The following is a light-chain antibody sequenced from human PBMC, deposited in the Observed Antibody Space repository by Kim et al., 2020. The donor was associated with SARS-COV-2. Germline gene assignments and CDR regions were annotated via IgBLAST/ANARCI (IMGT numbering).Light chain of an antibody. J-gene: IGKJ1*01. CDR3: QQYTSSPWT. V-gene: IGKV3-20*01. CDR2: GAS. CDR1: QSVRNNY. Sequence: SPRERATLSCRASQSVRNNYLARYQQKPGQATRLLIDGASSRATGIPDRFSGSGSGTDFTLTISRLEPEDFAVYYCQQYTSSPWTFGQGTKVDIK.